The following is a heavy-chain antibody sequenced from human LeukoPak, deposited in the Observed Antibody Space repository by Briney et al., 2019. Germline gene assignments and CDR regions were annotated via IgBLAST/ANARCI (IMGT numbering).Heavy chain of an antibody. D-gene: IGHD1-26*01. CDR2: IRNDGSNT. Sequence: GGSLRLSCAASGIPFTTSDMHWVRQAPGKGLEWVAFIRNDGSNTYYADSVKGQLTISRDNSKNTLYLQMNSLRAEDTAVYYCAKVFSPWELLPILYYMDVWGKGTTVTISS. CDR1: GIPFTTSD. CDR3: AKVFSPWELLPILYYMDV. J-gene: IGHJ6*03. V-gene: IGHV3-30*02.